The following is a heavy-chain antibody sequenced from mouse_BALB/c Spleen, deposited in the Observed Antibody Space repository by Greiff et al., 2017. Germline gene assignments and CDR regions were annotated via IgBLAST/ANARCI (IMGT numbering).Heavy chain of an antibody. V-gene: IGHV1-31*01. J-gene: IGHJ4*01. CDR1: GYSFTGYY. CDR3: ARGDDYDDYYAMDY. CDR2: INPYNGAT. Sequence: EVQLQQSGPELVKPGASVKISCKASGYSFTGYYMHWVKQSHVKSLEWIGRINPYNGATSYNQNFKDKASLTVDKSSSTAYMELHSLTSEDSAVYYCARGDDYDDYYAMDYWGQGTSVTVSS. D-gene: IGHD2-4*01.